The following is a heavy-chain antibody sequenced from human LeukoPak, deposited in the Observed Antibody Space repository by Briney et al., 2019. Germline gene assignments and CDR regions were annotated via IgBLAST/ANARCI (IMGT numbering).Heavy chain of an antibody. CDR2: ISAYNGNT. V-gene: IGHV1-18*01. D-gene: IGHD3-9*01. CDR1: CYTFTSYG. Sequence: ASVKVSCNASCYTFTSYGISWVRQAPGQGLEWMGWISAYNGNTNYAQKLQGRVTMTTDTSTSTAYMELRSLRSDDTAVYYCARVFLGYDILTGYYMAHFDYWGQGTLVTVSS. J-gene: IGHJ4*02. CDR3: ARVFLGYDILTGYYMAHFDY.